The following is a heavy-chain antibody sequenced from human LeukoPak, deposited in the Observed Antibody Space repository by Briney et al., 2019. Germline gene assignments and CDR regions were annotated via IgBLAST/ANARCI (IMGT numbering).Heavy chain of an antibody. Sequence: SETLSLTCTVSGGSISSGGYYWSWIRQHPGKGLEWIGYIYYSGSTYYNPSLKSRVTISVDTSKNQFSLKLSSVTAADTALYYCAKDKWHGSGSIGKVFDYWGQGTLVTVSS. CDR1: GGSISSGGYY. CDR2: IYYSGST. D-gene: IGHD3-10*01. CDR3: AKDKWHGSGSIGKVFDY. J-gene: IGHJ4*02. V-gene: IGHV4-31*03.